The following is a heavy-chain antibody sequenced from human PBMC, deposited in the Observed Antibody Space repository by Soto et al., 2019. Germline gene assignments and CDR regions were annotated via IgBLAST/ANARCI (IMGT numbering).Heavy chain of an antibody. CDR3: ARGEGQWLVFGY. Sequence: LSLTCAVYGGSFSGYYWSWIRQPPGKGLEWIGEINHSGSTNYNPSLKSRVTISVDTSKNQFSLKLSSVTAADTAVYYCARGEGQWLVFGYWGQGTLVTVSS. CDR1: GGSFSGYY. V-gene: IGHV4-34*01. D-gene: IGHD6-19*01. CDR2: INHSGST. J-gene: IGHJ4*02.